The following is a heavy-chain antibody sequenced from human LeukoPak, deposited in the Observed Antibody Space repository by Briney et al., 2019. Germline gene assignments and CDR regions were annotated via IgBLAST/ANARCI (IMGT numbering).Heavy chain of an antibody. D-gene: IGHD1-26*01. CDR1: GYTFTSYY. CDR3: AGDRSGGSPTSLPYGMDV. CDR2: INPSGGST. J-gene: IGHJ6*02. V-gene: IGHV1-46*01. Sequence: ASVKVSCKASGYTFTSYYMHWVRQAPGQGLEWMGIINPSGGSTSYAQKFQGRVTMTRDTSTSTVYMELSSLRSEDTAVYYCAGDRSGGSPTSLPYGMDVWGQGTTVTVSS.